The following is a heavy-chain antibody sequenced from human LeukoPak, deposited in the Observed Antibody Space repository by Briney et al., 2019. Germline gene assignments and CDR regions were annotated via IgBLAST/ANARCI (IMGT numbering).Heavy chain of an antibody. V-gene: IGHV3-30*02. CDR3: ARGLPEDSWYQGFPYYYYGMDV. D-gene: IGHD6-13*01. CDR2: IRFDGSNE. CDR1: GFTFSNYG. Sequence: GGSLRLSCAASGFTFSNYGMHWVRRAPGKGLEWEAFIRFDGSNEYYADSVKGRFTISRDNAKNSLYLQMNSLRAEDTAVYYCARGLPEDSWYQGFPYYYYGMDVWGQGTTVTVSS. J-gene: IGHJ6*02.